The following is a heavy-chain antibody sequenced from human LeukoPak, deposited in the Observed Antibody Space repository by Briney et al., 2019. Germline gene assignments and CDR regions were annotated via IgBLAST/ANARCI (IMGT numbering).Heavy chain of an antibody. CDR3: ARDLHYYDSSGYPHY. CDR2: ISAYNGNT. V-gene: IGHV1-18*01. D-gene: IGHD3-22*01. Sequence: GASAKVSCKASGYTFTSYGISWVRQAPGQGLEWMGWISAYNGNTNYAQKLQGRVTMTTDTSTSTAYMELRSLRSDDTAVYYCARDLHYYDSSGYPHYWGQGTLVTVSS. CDR1: GYTFTSYG. J-gene: IGHJ4*02.